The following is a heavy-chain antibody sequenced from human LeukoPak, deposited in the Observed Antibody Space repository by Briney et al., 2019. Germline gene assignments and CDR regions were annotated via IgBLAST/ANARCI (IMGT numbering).Heavy chain of an antibody. V-gene: IGHV4-4*02. CDR3: ARDVVVPAAIPQYYFDY. J-gene: IGHJ4*02. D-gene: IGHD2-2*01. Sequence: SETLSLTCAVSGGSISSSNWWSWVRQPPGKGLEWIGEIYHSGSTNYNPSLKSRVTISVDTSKNQFSLKLSSVTAADTAVYYCARDVVVPAAIPQYYFDYWGQETLVTVSS. CDR2: IYHSGST. CDR1: GGSISSSNW.